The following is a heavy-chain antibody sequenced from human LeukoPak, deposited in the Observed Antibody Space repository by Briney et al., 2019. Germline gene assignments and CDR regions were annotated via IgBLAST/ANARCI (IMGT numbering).Heavy chain of an antibody. V-gene: IGHV4-59*08. CDR1: GGSISSYY. CDR2: IYYSGST. D-gene: IGHD3-22*01. CDR3: ARRKYYYDSSGYYFYYFDY. J-gene: IGHJ4*02. Sequence: KPSETLSLTCTVSGGSISSYYWSWIRQPPGKGLEWIGYIYYSGSTNYNPSLKSRVTISVDTSKNQFSLKLSSVTAADTAVYYCARRKYYYDSSGYYFYYFDYWGQGTLVTVSS.